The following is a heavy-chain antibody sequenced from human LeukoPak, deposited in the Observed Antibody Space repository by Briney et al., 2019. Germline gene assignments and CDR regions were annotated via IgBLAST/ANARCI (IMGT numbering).Heavy chain of an antibody. Sequence: PGGSLRLSCAASGFTFSSFAMSWVRQAPGKGLEWVSVISDSGGTIYYADSVKGRFTISRDNAKNSLYLQMNSLRAEDTAVYYCARVGIQLCVDYWGQGTLVTVSS. CDR2: ISDSGGTI. CDR3: ARVGIQLCVDY. J-gene: IGHJ4*02. CDR1: GFTFSSFA. D-gene: IGHD5-18*01. V-gene: IGHV3-23*01.